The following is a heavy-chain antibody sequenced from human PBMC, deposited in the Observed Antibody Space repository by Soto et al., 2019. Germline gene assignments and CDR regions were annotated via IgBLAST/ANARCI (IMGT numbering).Heavy chain of an antibody. CDR3: ARNSSGYTDAFDI. D-gene: IGHD3-22*01. CDR1: GGTFSSYA. CDR2: IIPIFGTA. V-gene: IGHV1-69*13. Sequence: SVQVSCKASGGTFSSYAISWVRQAPGQGLEWMGGIIPIFGTANYAQKFQGRVTITADESTSTAYMELSSLRSEDTAVYYCARNSSGYTDAFDIWGQGTMVTVSS. J-gene: IGHJ3*02.